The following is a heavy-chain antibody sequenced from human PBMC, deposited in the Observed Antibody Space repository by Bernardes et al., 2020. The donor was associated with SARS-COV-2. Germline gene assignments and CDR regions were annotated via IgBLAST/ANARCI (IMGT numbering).Heavy chain of an antibody. CDR2: IKKDGTEI. V-gene: IGHV3-7*01. J-gene: IGHJ4*02. Sequence: GGTLRLSCAASGFTFRSYCMNWVRHTPGKGLEWVANIKKDGTEIDYVDSVKGRFTISRDNAKNSLYLEMNSLRVEDTAVYYCARASRITIFGVAIVQGFDYWGQGTLVTVSS. CDR3: ARASRITIFGVAIVQGFDY. D-gene: IGHD3-3*01. CDR1: GFTFRSYC.